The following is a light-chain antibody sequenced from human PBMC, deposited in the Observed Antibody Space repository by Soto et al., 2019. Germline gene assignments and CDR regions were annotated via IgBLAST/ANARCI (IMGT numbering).Light chain of an antibody. CDR2: GAS. Sequence: EIVMTQSPATLSVSPGERAALSCRASQSVSSDLAWYQQKPGQAPRLLMYGASTRATAIPARFSGSGSGTEFTLTISSLQSEDFALYYCQQYHNWPHTFGQGTNLEIK. J-gene: IGKJ2*01. CDR1: QSVSSD. CDR3: QQYHNWPHT. V-gene: IGKV3-15*01.